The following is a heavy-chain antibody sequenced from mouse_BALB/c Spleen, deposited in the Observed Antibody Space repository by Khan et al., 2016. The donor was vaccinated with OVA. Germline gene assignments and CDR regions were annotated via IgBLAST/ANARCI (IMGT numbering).Heavy chain of an antibody. CDR1: GYSITSGYS. CDR2: IYFSGSI. D-gene: IGHD2-1*01. CDR3: GRDGNYMDY. V-gene: IGHV3-1*02. J-gene: IGHJ4*01. Sequence: EVQLQESGPDLVKPSQSLSLTCTVTGYSITSGYSWHWIRQFPGNKLEWLGYIYFSGSINYNPSLNSRISITRDASQNQFFLQFNSVTTEDTATYYCGRDGNYMDYWGQGASVTVSS.